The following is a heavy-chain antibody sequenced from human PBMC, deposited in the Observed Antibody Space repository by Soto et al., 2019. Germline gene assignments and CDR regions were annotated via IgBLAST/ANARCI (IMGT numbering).Heavy chain of an antibody. J-gene: IGHJ5*02. D-gene: IGHD6-13*01. CDR3: ARVLRAAGTHNWFDP. CDR1: GESFTRYC. V-gene: IGHV1-18*01. Sequence: GASVEVSSKGSGESFTRYCSRWVGQAPGQGLEWMGWISAYNGNTNYAQKLQGRVTMTTDTSTSTAYMELRSLRSDDTAVYYCARVLRAAGTHNWFDPWGQGTLVTVSS. CDR2: ISAYNGNT.